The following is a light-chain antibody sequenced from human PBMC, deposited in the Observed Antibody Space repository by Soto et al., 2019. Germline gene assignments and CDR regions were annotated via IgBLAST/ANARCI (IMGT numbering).Light chain of an antibody. Sequence: QSVLTQPASVSGSPGQSITISCTGTSSDVGSYTLVSWYQQHPGKAPKLMIYEGSKRPSGVSSRFSGSKSGNTASLTISGLQAEDEADYYCCSYAGNSDVFGTGTKVTVL. J-gene: IGLJ1*01. CDR3: CSYAGNSDV. V-gene: IGLV2-23*01. CDR1: SSDVGSYTL. CDR2: EGS.